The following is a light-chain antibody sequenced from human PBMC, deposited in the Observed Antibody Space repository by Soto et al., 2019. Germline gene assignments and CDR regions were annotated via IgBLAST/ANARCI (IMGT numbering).Light chain of an antibody. CDR1: KNINTW. J-gene: IGKJ1*01. CDR3: QQYNSYSRT. Sequence: DIQMTQSPSTLSASVGDRVSITFRASKNINTWVAWYQQKPGKAPKLLIYDASSLESGVPSRFSGSGSGTEFTLTISSLQPDDFATYYCQQYNSYSRTFGQGTKVDI. CDR2: DAS. V-gene: IGKV1-5*01.